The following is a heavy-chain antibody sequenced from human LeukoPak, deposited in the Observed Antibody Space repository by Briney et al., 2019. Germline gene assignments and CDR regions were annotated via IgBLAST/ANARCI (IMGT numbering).Heavy chain of an antibody. CDR1: RFTFSIFT. J-gene: IGHJ6*03. CDR2: MSISSRYI. Sequence: VGSLRLSSAASRFTFSIFTMNWVPQTPGKRLEWVSSMSISSRYIYYRESVKGRFTISRDNAKKSLYLKMNRLTAEDTAVYYCARGAPYYYYMDVWGKGTTVTVSS. V-gene: IGHV3-21*01. D-gene: IGHD2-21*01. CDR3: ARGAPYYYYMDV.